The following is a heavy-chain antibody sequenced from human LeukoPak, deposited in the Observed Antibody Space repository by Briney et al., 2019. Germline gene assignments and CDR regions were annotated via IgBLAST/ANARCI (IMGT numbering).Heavy chain of an antibody. J-gene: IGHJ5*02. CDR3: ARLGCSSTSCPLGDWFDP. D-gene: IGHD2-2*01. CDR2: IKQDGSEK. V-gene: IGHV3-7*01. CDR1: GFTFSSYW. Sequence: GGSLRLSCAASGFTFSSYWMSWVRQAPGKGLEWVANIKQDGSEKYSVDSVKGRFTVSRDNAKNSLYLQLKGLRSKDTAVYYXARLGCSSTSCPLGDWFDPWGQGTLVTVSS.